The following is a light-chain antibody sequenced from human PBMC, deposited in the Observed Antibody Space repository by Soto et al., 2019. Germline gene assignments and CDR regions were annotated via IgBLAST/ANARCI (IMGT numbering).Light chain of an antibody. J-gene: IGKJ1*01. Sequence: NVLTQSPGTLSLSPGERATLSCRASQSVSSSYLAWYQQKPGQAPRLLIYGASTRAADVPARFSGGGSGTEFTLTISSLQSEDFAEYHCQQYNNWPQTFGQGTKVDI. CDR3: QQYNNWPQT. V-gene: IGKV3-15*01. CDR1: QSVSSSY. CDR2: GAS.